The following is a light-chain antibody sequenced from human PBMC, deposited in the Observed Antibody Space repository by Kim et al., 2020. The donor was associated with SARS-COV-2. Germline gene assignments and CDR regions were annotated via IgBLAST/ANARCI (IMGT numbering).Light chain of an antibody. CDR3: QAWDTTDAV. Sequence: SYELTQPPSVSVSPGQTATITCSGDRLSDKSVSWYQQRPGQSPVLVLYQDTERPSAIPGRFSGSNSGNTATLTISETPTVDEADYFCQAWDTTDAVFGTG. V-gene: IGLV3-1*01. CDR2: QDT. J-gene: IGLJ1*01. CDR1: RLSDKS.